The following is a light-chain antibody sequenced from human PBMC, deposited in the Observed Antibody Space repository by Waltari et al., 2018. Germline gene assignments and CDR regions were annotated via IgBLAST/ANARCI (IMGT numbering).Light chain of an antibody. CDR1: QSVSSSD. J-gene: IGKJ2*01. Sequence: EIVLTHSPGTLSLSPGDRATLSCRASQSVSSSDLVWYQHRPGQAPRLLIYGAFNRASDIPDRFSGRGSGTDFILTISRLEPEDFALYYCQQFGSSPPYTFGQGTKLEI. CDR3: QQFGSSPPYT. CDR2: GAF. V-gene: IGKV3-20*01.